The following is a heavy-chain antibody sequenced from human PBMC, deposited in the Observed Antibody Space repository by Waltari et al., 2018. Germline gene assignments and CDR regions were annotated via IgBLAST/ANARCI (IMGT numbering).Heavy chain of an antibody. J-gene: IGHJ5*02. CDR2: TDHRGSA. D-gene: IGHD2-21*02. Sequence: QVQLQESGPRLVKPSEPLSLTCSVSGFPIGRDYYWAWFRQSPGEGLVWIGGTDHRGSADYNPSLKGRVTISVDTSKNQFSLKLTSVTVADSGVYYCARLSPYTSSGDFFDPWGQGALVTVSS. CDR3: ARLSPYTSSGDFFDP. CDR1: GFPIGRDYY. V-gene: IGHV4-38-2*01.